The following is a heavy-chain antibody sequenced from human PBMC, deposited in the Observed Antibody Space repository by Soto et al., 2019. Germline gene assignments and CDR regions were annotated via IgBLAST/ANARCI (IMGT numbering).Heavy chain of an antibody. CDR1: GVTFSSYA. J-gene: IGHJ6*02. D-gene: IGHD3-3*01. V-gene: IGHV3-30-3*01. Sequence: GGSLRLSCAASGVTFSSYAMHWVRQAPGKGLEWVAVISYDGSNKYYADSVKGRFTISRDNSKNTLYLQMNSLRAEDTAVYYCARDRSHYDFWSGYFEYYYYYGMDVWGQGTTVTVSS. CDR2: ISYDGSNK. CDR3: ARDRSHYDFWSGYFEYYYYYGMDV.